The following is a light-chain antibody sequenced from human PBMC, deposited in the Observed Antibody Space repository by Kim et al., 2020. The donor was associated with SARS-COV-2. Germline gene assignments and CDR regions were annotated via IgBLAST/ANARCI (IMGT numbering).Light chain of an antibody. J-gene: IGKJ1*01. CDR2: QAA. CDR3: QHYNGYSRA. V-gene: IGKV1-5*01. CDR1: QSVSRW. Sequence: ASVGDRVTITCRASQSVSRWVGWYQQRPGKAPKLLIYQAASLESGVPSRFSGSGSGTDFTLTITGLQPDDVATEYCQHYNGYSRAFGQGTKVDIK.